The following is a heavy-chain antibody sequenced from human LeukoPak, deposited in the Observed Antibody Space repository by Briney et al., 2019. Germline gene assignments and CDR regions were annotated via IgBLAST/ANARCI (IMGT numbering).Heavy chain of an antibody. CDR2: INPSGGST. V-gene: IGHV1-46*01. CDR1: GYTFTSYY. D-gene: IGHD3-22*01. J-gene: IGHJ3*02. CDR3: ARSGPHYYDSSGNAFGI. Sequence: ASVKVSCKASGYTFTSYYMHWVRQAPGQGLEWMGLINPSGGSTSYAQKFQGRVTMTRDTSTSTVYMELSSLRSEDTAVYYCARSGPHYYDSSGNAFGIWGQGTMVTVSS.